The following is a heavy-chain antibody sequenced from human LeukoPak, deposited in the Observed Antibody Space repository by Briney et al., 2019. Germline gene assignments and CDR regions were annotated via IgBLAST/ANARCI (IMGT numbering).Heavy chain of an antibody. D-gene: IGHD2-21*02. CDR3: AREELERSYCGGDCYFNYYYYGMDV. V-gene: IGHV4-39*01. Sequence: PSETLSLTCTVSGGSISSSSYYWGWIRQPPGKGLEWIGSIYYSGSTNYNPSLKSRVTISVDTSKNQFSLKLSSVTAADTAVYYCAREELERSYCGGDCYFNYYYYGMDVWGQGTTVTVSS. CDR2: IYYSGST. J-gene: IGHJ6*02. CDR1: GGSISSSSYY.